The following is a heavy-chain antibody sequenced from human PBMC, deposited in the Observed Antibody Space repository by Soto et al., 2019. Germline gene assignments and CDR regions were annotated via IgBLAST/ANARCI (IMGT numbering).Heavy chain of an antibody. CDR3: ARLGYCSNTDCGPVGP. CDR1: GASISSGGYY. D-gene: IGHD2-2*01. CDR2: MYYSGTT. J-gene: IGHJ5*02. Sequence: QVQLQESGPGLVKLSQTLSLTCTVSGASISSGGYYWSWISQHPGKGLEWIGYMYYSGTTYYNPSLKSRVTMSIDTSKNHFSMKLSSVTAADTAVYYCARLGYCSNTDCGPVGPWGQGILATVSS. V-gene: IGHV4-31*03.